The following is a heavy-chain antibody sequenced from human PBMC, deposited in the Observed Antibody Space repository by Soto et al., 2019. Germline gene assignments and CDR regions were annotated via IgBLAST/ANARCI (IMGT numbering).Heavy chain of an antibody. CDR2: IYSGGST. CDR1: GFTVSSNY. V-gene: IGHV3-66*01. D-gene: IGHD6-19*01. CDR3: ARDSSGWYVVDY. Sequence: EVQLVESGGGLVQPGGSLRLSCAASGFTVSSNYMSWVRQAPGKGLEWVSVIYSGGSTYYADSVKGRFTISRDKSKNTLYLQMNSLRAEDTAVYYCARDSSGWYVVDYWGQGTLVTVSS. J-gene: IGHJ4*02.